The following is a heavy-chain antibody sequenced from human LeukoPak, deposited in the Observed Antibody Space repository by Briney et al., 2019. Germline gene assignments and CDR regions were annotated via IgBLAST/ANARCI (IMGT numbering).Heavy chain of an antibody. D-gene: IGHD1-20*01. CDR3: ARVINWNLDY. J-gene: IGHJ4*02. CDR1: GGSISSHY. CDR2: IYTSGST. V-gene: IGHV4-4*09. Sequence: KPSETLSLTCTVSGGSISSHYWSWIRQPPGKGLEWIGYIYTSGSTNYNPSLKSRVTISVDTSKNQFSLKLSSVTAADTAVYYCARVINWNLDYWGQGTLVTVSS.